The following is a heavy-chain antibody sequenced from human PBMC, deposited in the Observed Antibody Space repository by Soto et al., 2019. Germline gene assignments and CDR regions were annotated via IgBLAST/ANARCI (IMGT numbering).Heavy chain of an antibody. Sequence: SETVSLTCTVSGGSISSYYWSWIRQPPGKGLEWIGYIYYSGSTNYNPSLKSRVTISVDTSKNQFSLELSGLRSDDTAVYYCARGSQGSSGWYSADYWGQGTPVTVSS. V-gene: IGHV4-59*01. CDR3: ARGSQGSSGWYSADY. D-gene: IGHD6-19*01. J-gene: IGHJ4*02. CDR2: IYYSGST. CDR1: GGSISSYY.